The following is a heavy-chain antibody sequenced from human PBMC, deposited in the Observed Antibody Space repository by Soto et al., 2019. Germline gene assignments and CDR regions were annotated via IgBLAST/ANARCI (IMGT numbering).Heavy chain of an antibody. CDR2: ISAYNGNT. D-gene: IGHD6-19*01. CDR3: ARPEGWDSGGWLAH. V-gene: IGHV1-18*01. J-gene: IGHJ4*02. CDR1: GYAFYSYG. Sequence: QVQLVQSGAEVKKPGASVKVSCKASGYAFYSYGITWVRQAPGQGLEWMGWISAYNGNTNLAQKLQGRVTMTRDTSTNTAYMELRSLRSDDTAVYFCARPEGWDSGGWLAHWGQGTLVTVSS.